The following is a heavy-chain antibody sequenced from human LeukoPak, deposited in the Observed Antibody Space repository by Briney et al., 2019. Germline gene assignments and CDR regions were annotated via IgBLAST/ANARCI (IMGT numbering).Heavy chain of an antibody. V-gene: IGHV3-23*01. J-gene: IGHJ4*02. CDR2: ITDSGGDT. D-gene: IGHD3-3*01. CDR1: GLTFSDYY. CDR3: VKGSERSRPYYFDY. Sequence: PGGSLRLSCAASGLTFSDYYMSWIRQAPGKGLEWVSAITDSGGDTYHADSVKGRFTISRDNSKNTLYMQMNSLRAEDTAIYYCVKGSERSRPYYFDYWGQGTLVTVSS.